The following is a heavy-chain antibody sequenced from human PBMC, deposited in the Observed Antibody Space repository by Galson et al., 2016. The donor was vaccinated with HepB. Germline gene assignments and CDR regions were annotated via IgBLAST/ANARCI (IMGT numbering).Heavy chain of an antibody. CDR1: GFTFSSFT. Sequence: SLRLSCAASGFTFSSFTMHWVRQAPGKGLEWVAVMSYDGSNKYYADSVKGRFTISRDISKNTLYLQMNSLRAEDTAVYYCARGAHRIAYFDYWGQGTTVTVSS. CDR3: ARGAHRIAYFDY. CDR2: MSYDGSNK. V-gene: IGHV3-30-3*01. J-gene: IGHJ4*03. D-gene: IGHD1-14*01.